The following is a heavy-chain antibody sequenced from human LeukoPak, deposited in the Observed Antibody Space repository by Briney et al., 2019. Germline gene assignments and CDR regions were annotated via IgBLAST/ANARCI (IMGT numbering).Heavy chain of an antibody. CDR2: IYYSGKT. CDR1: GGSISFYS. Sequence: SETLSLTCAVSGGSISFYSWSWVRQPPGKGLEWIGYIYYSGKTDYNVSLKSRVSISVDTSKNQFSLKPYSVTAADTAVYYCARDATGHNSSWEFDHWGQGTLVTVSS. CDR3: ARDATGHNSSWEFDH. V-gene: IGHV4-59*01. J-gene: IGHJ4*02. D-gene: IGHD6-13*01.